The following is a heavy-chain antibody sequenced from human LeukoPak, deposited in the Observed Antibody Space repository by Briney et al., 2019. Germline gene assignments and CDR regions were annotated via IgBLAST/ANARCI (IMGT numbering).Heavy chain of an antibody. V-gene: IGHV3-7*03. CDR3: ARGRSRIDY. CDR2: IKQDGSEK. CDR1: GFTFSSSW. J-gene: IGHJ4*02. Sequence: GGSLRLSCAASGFTFSSSWMTWVRQTPGNGLEWVANIKQDGSEKYYVDSVKGRFTISRDNAKNSLYLQMNSLRAEDTAVYYCARGRSRIDYWGQGTLVTVSS.